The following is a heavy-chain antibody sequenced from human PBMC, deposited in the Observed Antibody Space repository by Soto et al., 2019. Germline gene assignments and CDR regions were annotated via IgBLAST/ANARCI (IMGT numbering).Heavy chain of an antibody. CDR2: ISGSGGST. CDR1: GFTFSSYA. CDR3: AKYLGAMITFGGVIPPIYYMDV. J-gene: IGHJ6*03. Sequence: GGSLRLSCAASGFTFSSYAMSWVRQAPGKGLEWVSAISGSGGSTYYADSVKGRFTISRDNSKNTLYLQMNSLRAEDRAVYYCAKYLGAMITFGGVIPPIYYMDVWGKGTTVTVSS. D-gene: IGHD3-16*02. V-gene: IGHV3-23*01.